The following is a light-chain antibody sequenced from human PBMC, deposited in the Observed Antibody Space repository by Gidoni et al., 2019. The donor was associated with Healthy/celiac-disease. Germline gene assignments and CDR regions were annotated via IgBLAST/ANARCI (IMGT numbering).Light chain of an antibody. Sequence: ATQMTQSPSSLSASLGDRVTITCRASQGIRNDLGWYQQKPGKAPKLLIYAASSLQSGVPSRFSGSGSGTDFTLTISSLQPEDFATYYCLQDYNYPYTFGQGTKLEIK. CDR1: QGIRND. J-gene: IGKJ2*01. V-gene: IGKV1-6*01. CDR2: AAS. CDR3: LQDYNYPYT.